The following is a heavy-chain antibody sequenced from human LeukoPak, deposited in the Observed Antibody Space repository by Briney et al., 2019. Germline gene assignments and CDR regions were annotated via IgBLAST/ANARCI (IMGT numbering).Heavy chain of an antibody. D-gene: IGHD6-13*01. CDR2: ISGDGGST. CDR1: GFTFDDYA. Sequence: PGGSLRLSCAASGFTFDDYAMHWVRQPPGKSLEWVSLISGDGGSTYYADSVKGRFTISRDNAKNTLYLQMNSLRAEDTAVYYCARAAEGIRLDYWGQGTLVTVSS. J-gene: IGHJ4*02. CDR3: ARAAEGIRLDY. V-gene: IGHV3-43*02.